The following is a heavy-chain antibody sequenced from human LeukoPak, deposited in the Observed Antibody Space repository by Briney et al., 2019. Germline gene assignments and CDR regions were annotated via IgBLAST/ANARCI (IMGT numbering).Heavy chain of an antibody. CDR3: ARDTSRVGATGFDY. CDR1: GGSISSYY. J-gene: IGHJ4*02. CDR2: IYYSGST. Sequence: SETLSLTCTVSGGSISSYYWSWIRQPPGKGLEWIGYIYYSGSTNYNPSLKSRVTISVDTSKNQFSLTLSSVTAADTAVYYCARDTSRVGATGFDYWGQGTLVTVSS. D-gene: IGHD1-26*01. V-gene: IGHV4-59*01.